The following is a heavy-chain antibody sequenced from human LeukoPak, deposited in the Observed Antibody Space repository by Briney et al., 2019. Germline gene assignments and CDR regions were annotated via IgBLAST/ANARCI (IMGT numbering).Heavy chain of an antibody. J-gene: IGHJ1*01. D-gene: IGHD1-26*01. CDR2: ISLDGSYK. Sequence: GGSLRLSCAASGFTFNSYTMHWVRQAPGKGLEWVALISLDGSYKFYADSVKGRFTISRDNSKSTLYLQMSSLRVEDAAVYYCARDSGSLPFHLWGQGTLVTVSS. CDR1: GFTFNSYT. CDR3: ARDSGSLPFHL. V-gene: IGHV3-30-3*01.